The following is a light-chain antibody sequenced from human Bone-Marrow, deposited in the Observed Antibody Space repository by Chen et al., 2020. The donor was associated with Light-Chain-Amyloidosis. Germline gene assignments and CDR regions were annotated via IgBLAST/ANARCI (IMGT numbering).Light chain of an antibody. CDR2: GSS. CDR3: QQYGTSPLT. Sequence: EIVLTQSPGTLSLSPGEGANLSCRASQTISSNYLTWYQQKFGQAPRLLIYGSSSRATCIPDRFTGSGYGTDFTPTINRLEPEDFAMCYCQQYGTSPLTFGGGTKVEIK. CDR1: QTISSNY. V-gene: IGKV3-20*01. J-gene: IGKJ4*01.